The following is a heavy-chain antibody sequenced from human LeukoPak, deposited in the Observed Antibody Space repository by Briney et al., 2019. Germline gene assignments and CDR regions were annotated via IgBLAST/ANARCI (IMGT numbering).Heavy chain of an antibody. CDR3: VIMAGY. J-gene: IGHJ4*02. CDR1: GDSISSSNSY. V-gene: IGHV4-39*01. Sequence: SETLSLTCTVSGDSISSSNSYRGWIRQPPGKGLEWIGSFYNPSPKSRVTISADTSKNQFSLKLTSVTAADTAVYYCVIMAGYWGQGTLVTVSS. D-gene: IGHD3-10*01.